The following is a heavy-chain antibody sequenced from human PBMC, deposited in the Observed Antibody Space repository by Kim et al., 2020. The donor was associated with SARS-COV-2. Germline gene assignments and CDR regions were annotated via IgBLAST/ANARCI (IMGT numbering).Heavy chain of an antibody. D-gene: IGHD6-13*01. V-gene: IGHV3-33*08. CDR2: IWYDGSNK. CDR3: AREAPLRSVYQSLGY. Sequence: GGSLRLSCAASGFTFSSYGMHWVRQAPGKGLEWVAVIWYDGSNKYYADSVKGRFTISRDNSKNTLYLQMNSLRAEDTAVYYCAREAPLRSVYQSLGYWGQGTLVTVSS. CDR1: GFTFSSYG. J-gene: IGHJ4*02.